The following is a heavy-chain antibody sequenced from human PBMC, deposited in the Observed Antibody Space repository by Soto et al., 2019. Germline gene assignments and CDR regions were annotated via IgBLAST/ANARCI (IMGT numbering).Heavy chain of an antibody. CDR3: AHKGPEDWPLDY. V-gene: IGHV2-5*02. Sequence: QITLKESGPTLLRPTQTLTLTCAFSGFSLSTSGVGVGWTRQPPGKALEWLAVIYWDDSKHYSPSLRTKLTITKDTSKNQVVLTMTNMDPMDTGTYYCAHKGPEDWPLDYWGQGTLVTVSS. D-gene: IGHD3-9*01. J-gene: IGHJ4*02. CDR1: GFSLSTSGVG. CDR2: IYWDDSK.